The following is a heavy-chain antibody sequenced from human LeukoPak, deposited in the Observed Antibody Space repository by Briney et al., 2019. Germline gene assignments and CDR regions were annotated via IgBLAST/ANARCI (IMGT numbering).Heavy chain of an antibody. Sequence: PAGSLRLSCAASGFTVSSNYMSWVRQAPGKGLEWVSVIYSGGSTYYADSVKGRFTITRDNSKNTVYLQMSSLRVEDTALYYCATPYCTLTTCFPCFFDYWGRGTLVTVSS. D-gene: IGHD2-2*01. J-gene: IGHJ4*02. CDR2: IYSGGST. CDR1: GFTVSSNY. V-gene: IGHV3-66*04. CDR3: ATPYCTLTTCFPCFFDY.